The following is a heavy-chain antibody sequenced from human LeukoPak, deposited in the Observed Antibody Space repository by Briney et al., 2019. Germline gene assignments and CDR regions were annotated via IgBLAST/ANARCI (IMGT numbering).Heavy chain of an antibody. V-gene: IGHV3-30*01. J-gene: IGHJ4*02. D-gene: IGHD3-16*01. Sequence: GRSLRLSCAASGFTFSSYAMHWVRQAPGKGLEWVAVISYDGSNKYYADSVKGRFTISRDNSKNTLYLQINSLRAEDTAVYYCAIGAPLGYWGQGTLVTVSS. CDR3: AIGAPLGY. CDR1: GFTFSSYA. CDR2: ISYDGSNK.